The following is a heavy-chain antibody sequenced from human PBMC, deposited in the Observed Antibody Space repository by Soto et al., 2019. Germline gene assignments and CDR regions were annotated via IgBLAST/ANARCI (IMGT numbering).Heavy chain of an antibody. Sequence: QVHLVQSGAEVKKPGASVKVSCKASGYTFTSYDINWARQATGQGLEWMGWMNPDSGNTGYAQKFQGRVTMTRNTSMGTAYMELSSLRSEDTAVYYCARSTNAYGDRHWGQGTLVTVSS. V-gene: IGHV1-8*01. D-gene: IGHD4-17*01. J-gene: IGHJ4*02. CDR2: MNPDSGNT. CDR1: GYTFTSYD. CDR3: ARSTNAYGDRH.